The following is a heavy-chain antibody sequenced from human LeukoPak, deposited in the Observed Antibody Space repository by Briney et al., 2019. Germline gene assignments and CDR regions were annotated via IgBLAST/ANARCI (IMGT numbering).Heavy chain of an antibody. CDR2: INTRSSSS. V-gene: IGHV3-21*01. J-gene: IGHJ4*02. CDR1: GFIFSIYN. CDR3: ARRNGYHYGGGFDY. D-gene: IGHD5-24*01. Sequence: PGGSLRLSCAASGFIFSIYNMNWVRQAPGKGLEWVSSINTRSSSSYYADSVKGRFTISRDNSKNTLYLQMGSLRPEDTAMYYCARRNGYHYGGGFDYWGQGTLVTVSS.